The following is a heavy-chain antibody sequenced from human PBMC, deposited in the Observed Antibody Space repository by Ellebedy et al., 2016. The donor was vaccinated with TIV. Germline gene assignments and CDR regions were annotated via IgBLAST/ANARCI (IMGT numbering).Heavy chain of an antibody. D-gene: IGHD6-13*01. CDR3: ARGGSASAEAMGV. V-gene: IGHV3-74*01. CDR2: ISRDVIST. Sequence: GGSLRLSCAASGFTFSSYWMHWFLQVPGKGLVWVSRISRDVISTNYADSVKGRFTISRDNAKNTVYLQMNSLRAEDTAVYYCARGGSASAEAMGVWGQGTTVTVSS. CDR1: GFTFSSYW. J-gene: IGHJ6*02.